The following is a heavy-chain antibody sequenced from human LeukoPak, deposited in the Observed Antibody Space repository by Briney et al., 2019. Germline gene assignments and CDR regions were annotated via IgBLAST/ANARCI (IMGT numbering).Heavy chain of an antibody. CDR1: GGSFSGYY. J-gene: IGHJ6*02. CDR3: ARARGYWEKDYYYYGMDV. V-gene: IGHV4-34*01. D-gene: IGHD2-2*03. CDR2: INHSGST. Sequence: SETLSLTCAVYGGSFSGYYWSWIRQPPGKGLEWIGEINHSGSTNYNPSLKSRVTISVDTSKNQFSLKLSSVTAADTAVYYCARARGYWEKDYYYYGMDVWGQGTTVTVSS.